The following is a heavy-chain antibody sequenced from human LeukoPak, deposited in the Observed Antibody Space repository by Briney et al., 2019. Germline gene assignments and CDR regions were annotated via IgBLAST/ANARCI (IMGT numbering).Heavy chain of an antibody. D-gene: IGHD1-26*01. CDR3: AREGIVGASAFDY. J-gene: IGHJ4*02. V-gene: IGHV4-4*07. CDR1: GGSISGQY. CDR2: IYTSGST. Sequence: SETLSLTCTVSGGSISGQYWSWIRQPAGKGLEWIGRIYTSGSTNCNPSLKSRVTISVDKSKNQFSLKLSSVTAADTAVYYCAREGIVGASAFDYWGQGTLVTVSS.